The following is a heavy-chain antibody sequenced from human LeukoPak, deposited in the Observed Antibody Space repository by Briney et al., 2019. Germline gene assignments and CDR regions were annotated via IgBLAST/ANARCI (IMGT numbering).Heavy chain of an antibody. Sequence: GGSLRLSCSASRFTFSSYTMNWVRQAPGKGLEWVAVISYDGSNKYYADSVKGRFTISRDNSKNTLYLQMNSLRAEDTAVYYCARGLDPYDFWSGFDAFDIWGQGTMVTVSS. CDR3: ARGLDPYDFWSGFDAFDI. D-gene: IGHD3-3*01. J-gene: IGHJ3*02. V-gene: IGHV3-30-3*01. CDR2: ISYDGSNK. CDR1: RFTFSSYT.